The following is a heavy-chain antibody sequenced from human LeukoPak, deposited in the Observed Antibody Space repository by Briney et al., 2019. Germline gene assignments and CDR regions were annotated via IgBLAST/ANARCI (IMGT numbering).Heavy chain of an antibody. D-gene: IGHD3-22*01. CDR3: ARRYYDSSGYGFDY. CDR1: GFRFSSYA. Sequence: GGSLRLSCAASGFRFSSYAMSWVRQAPGKGLEWVSAISGSGGSTYYSDSVKGRFTISRDNSKNTLYLQMNSLRAEDTAVYYCARRYYDSSGYGFDYWGQGTLVTVSS. V-gene: IGHV3-23*01. J-gene: IGHJ4*02. CDR2: ISGSGGST.